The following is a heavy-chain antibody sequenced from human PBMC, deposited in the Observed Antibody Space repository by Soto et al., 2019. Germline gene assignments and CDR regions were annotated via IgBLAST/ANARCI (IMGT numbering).Heavy chain of an antibody. CDR1: GGTFSSYA. J-gene: IGHJ3*02. V-gene: IGHV1-69*01. CDR3: ARDVNCSGGSCYLGDAFDI. Sequence: QVQLVQSGAEVKKPGSSVKVSCKASGGTFSSYAISWVRQAPGQGLEWMGGIIPIFGTANYAQKFQGRVTITADESTSKAYMELSSLRSEDTAVYYCARDVNCSGGSCYLGDAFDIWGQGTMVTVSS. CDR2: IIPIFGTA. D-gene: IGHD2-15*01.